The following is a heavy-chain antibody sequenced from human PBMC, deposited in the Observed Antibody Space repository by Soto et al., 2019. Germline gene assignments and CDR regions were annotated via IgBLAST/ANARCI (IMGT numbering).Heavy chain of an antibody. CDR3: ARDRRYCSGDSCYTFLGPDY. Sequence: GASVKVSCKASGYTFINYFMHWVRQAPGQGLEWMGMINPSADSTTSAQRFQGRIVMSRDTSTSTVYMELSSLRSEDTAVYYCARDRRYCSGDSCYTFLGPDYWGQGTLVTVSS. D-gene: IGHD2-2*02. CDR2: INPSADST. J-gene: IGHJ4*02. V-gene: IGHV1-46*01. CDR1: GYTFINYF.